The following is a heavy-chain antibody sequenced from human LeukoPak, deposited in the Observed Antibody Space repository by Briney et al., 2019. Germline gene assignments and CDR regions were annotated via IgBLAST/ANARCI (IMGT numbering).Heavy chain of an antibody. CDR2: IWYDGSNK. D-gene: IGHD6-13*01. V-gene: IGHV3-33*01. J-gene: IGHJ4*02. Sequence: PGRSLILSCAASGFTFSTYGMHWVRQAPGKGLEWVAVIWYDGSNKYYADSVKGRFTISRDNSKNTLYLQMNSLRAEDTAVYYCARFAGYSSSWPLDYWGQGTLVTVSS. CDR3: ARFAGYSSSWPLDY. CDR1: GFTFSTYG.